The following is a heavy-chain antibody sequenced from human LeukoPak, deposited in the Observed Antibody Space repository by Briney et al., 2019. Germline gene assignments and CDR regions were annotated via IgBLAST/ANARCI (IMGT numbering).Heavy chain of an antibody. D-gene: IGHD3-16*01. CDR1: GYTFTGYC. Sequence: SSVKVSCKASGYTFTGYCMHWVRQAPGQGLEWMGWINPNSGGTNYAQKFQGRVTMTRDTSISTAYMELSRLRSDDTAVYYCARHTTYSPWGAFDIWGQGTMVTVSS. V-gene: IGHV1-2*02. J-gene: IGHJ3*02. CDR3: ARHTTYSPWGAFDI. CDR2: INPNSGGT.